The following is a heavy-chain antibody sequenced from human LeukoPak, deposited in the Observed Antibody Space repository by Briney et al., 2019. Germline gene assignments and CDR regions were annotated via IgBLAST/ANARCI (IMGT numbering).Heavy chain of an antibody. V-gene: IGHV3-30*04. CDR1: GFTFSHAA. J-gene: IGHJ4*02. D-gene: IGHD5-12*01. Sequence: PGGSLRLSCAASGFTFSHAAMHWVRQAPGKGLEWVAVIAYDESNRFHADSVKGRFTISRDNSKNTLYLQMNSLRADDTAVYYCAREGSGYGYFDYWGQGTLVTVSS. CDR2: IAYDESNR. CDR3: AREGSGYGYFDY.